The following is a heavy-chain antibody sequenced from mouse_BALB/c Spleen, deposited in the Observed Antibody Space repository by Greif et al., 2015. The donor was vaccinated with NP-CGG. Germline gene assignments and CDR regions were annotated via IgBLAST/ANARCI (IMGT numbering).Heavy chain of an antibody. J-gene: IGHJ4*01. V-gene: IGHV14-3*02. CDR3: ARYYRYPYYAMDY. D-gene: IGHD2-14*01. CDR1: GFNIKDTY. CDR2: IDPANGNT. Sequence: VQLQQPGAELVKPGASVKLSCTASGFNIKDTYMHWAKQRPEQGLEWIGRIDPANGNTKYDPKFQGKATITADTSSNTAYLQLSSLTSEDTAVYYCARYYRYPYYAMDYWGQGTSVTVSS.